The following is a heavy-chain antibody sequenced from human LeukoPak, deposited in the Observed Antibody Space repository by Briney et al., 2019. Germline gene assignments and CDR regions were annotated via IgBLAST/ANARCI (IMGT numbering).Heavy chain of an antibody. CDR3: AKDRLLLWFGELLF. Sequence: GGSLRLSCAASGFTFDDYAMHWVRQAPGKGLEWVSLISGDGGSTYYAGSVKGRFTISRDNSKNSLYLQMNSLRTEDTALYYRAKDRLLLWFGELLFWGQGTLVTVSS. D-gene: IGHD3-10*01. V-gene: IGHV3-43*02. CDR2: ISGDGGST. CDR1: GFTFDDYA. J-gene: IGHJ4*02.